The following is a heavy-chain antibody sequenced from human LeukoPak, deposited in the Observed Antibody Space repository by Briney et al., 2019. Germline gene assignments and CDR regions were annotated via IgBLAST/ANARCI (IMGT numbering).Heavy chain of an antibody. V-gene: IGHV4-38-2*01. CDR2: IYHSGST. D-gene: IGHD3-22*01. J-gene: IGHJ6*02. CDR3: ARSHYDSSGYFYGMDV. Sequence: SETLSLTCAVSGYSITSGYYWGWVRQPPGKGLEWIGSIYHSGSTYYNPSLKSRVTISVDTSKNQFSLKLSSVTAADTAVYYCARSHYDSSGYFYGMDVWGQGTTVTVSS. CDR1: GYSITSGYY.